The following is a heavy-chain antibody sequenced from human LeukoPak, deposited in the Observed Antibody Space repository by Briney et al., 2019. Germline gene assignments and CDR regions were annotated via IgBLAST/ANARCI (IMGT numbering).Heavy chain of an antibody. CDR2: MNPNSGNT. Sequence: ASLKGSCKASVYTFTSYDINSVRQATGQGLEWMGWMNPNSGNTGYAQKFQGRVTMTRNTSISTAYMELSSLRSEDTAVYYCARGDYVWGSYREPYYYYYMDVWGKGTTVTISS. V-gene: IGHV1-8*01. CDR3: ARGDYVWGSYREPYYYYYMDV. D-gene: IGHD3-16*02. CDR1: VYTFTSYD. J-gene: IGHJ6*03.